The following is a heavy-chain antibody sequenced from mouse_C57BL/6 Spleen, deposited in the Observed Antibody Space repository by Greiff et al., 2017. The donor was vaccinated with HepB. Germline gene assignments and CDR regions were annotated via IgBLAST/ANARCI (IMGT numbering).Heavy chain of an antibody. V-gene: IGHV1-22*01. Sequence: VQLQQSGPELVKPGASVKMSCKASGYTFTDYNMHWVKQSHGKSLEWIGYINPNNGGTSYNQKFKGKATLTVNKSSSTAYMELRSLTSEDSAVYYCAGGILRGYFDYWGQGTTLTVSS. CDR2: INPNNGGT. J-gene: IGHJ2*01. CDR3: AGGILRGYFDY. CDR1: GYTFTDYN.